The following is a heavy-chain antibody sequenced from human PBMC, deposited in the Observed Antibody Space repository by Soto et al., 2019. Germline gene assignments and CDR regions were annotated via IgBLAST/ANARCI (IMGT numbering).Heavy chain of an antibody. CDR2: ISYDGSNK. D-gene: IGHD1-26*01. CDR3: AKGGGRYSGSYYYFDY. Sequence: QVQLVESGGGVVQPGRSLRLSCAASGFTFRSYGMHWVRQAPGKGLEWVAVISYDGSNKHYADSVKGRFTISRDNSKNTLYLQMNSLRAEDTAVYYCAKGGGRYSGSYYYFDYWGQGILVTVSS. CDR1: GFTFRSYG. J-gene: IGHJ4*02. V-gene: IGHV3-30*18.